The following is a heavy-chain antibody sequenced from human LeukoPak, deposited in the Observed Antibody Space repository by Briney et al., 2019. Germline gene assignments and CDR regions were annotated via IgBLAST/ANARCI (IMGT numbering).Heavy chain of an antibody. CDR2: ISSSSSYI. D-gene: IGHD6-13*01. CDR1: GFTFSSYS. V-gene: IGHV3-21*01. Sequence: KLGGSLRLSCAASGFTFSSYSMNWVRQAPGKGLEWVSSISSSSSYIYYADSVKGRFTISRDNAKNSLYLQMNSLRAEDTAVYYCARAAAGHDAFDIWGQGTMVTVSS. CDR3: ARAAAGHDAFDI. J-gene: IGHJ3*02.